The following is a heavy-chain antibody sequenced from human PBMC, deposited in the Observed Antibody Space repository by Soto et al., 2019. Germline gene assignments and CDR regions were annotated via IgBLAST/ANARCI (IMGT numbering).Heavy chain of an antibody. D-gene: IGHD6-6*01. CDR1: GGSISSYY. Sequence: PSETLSLTCTVSGGSISSYYWSWIRQPAVKGLEWIGRIYTSGSTNYNPSLKSRVTMSVDTSKNQFSLKLSSVTAADTAVYYCARSRRASYSSSFSFQHWGQGTLVTVSS. CDR2: IYTSGST. J-gene: IGHJ1*01. V-gene: IGHV4-4*07. CDR3: ARSRRASYSSSFSFQH.